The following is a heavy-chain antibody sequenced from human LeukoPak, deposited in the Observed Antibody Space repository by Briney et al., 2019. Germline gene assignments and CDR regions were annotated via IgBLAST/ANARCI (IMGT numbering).Heavy chain of an antibody. Sequence: PSETLSLTCNVSGGSISSNYWSWIRQPPGKGLEWIGYIYYSGSTNYNPSLKSRVTISVDTSKNQFSLKLSSVTAADTAVYYCARHRGRGYSYGLDYWGQGTLVTVSS. D-gene: IGHD5-18*01. V-gene: IGHV4-59*08. CDR3: ARHRGRGYSYGLDY. CDR1: GGSISSNY. CDR2: IYYSGST. J-gene: IGHJ4*02.